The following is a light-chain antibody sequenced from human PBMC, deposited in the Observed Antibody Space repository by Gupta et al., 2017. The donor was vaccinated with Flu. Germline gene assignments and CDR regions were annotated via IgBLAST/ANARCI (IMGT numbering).Light chain of an antibody. Sequence: DIQMTQSPSSLSASVGDRVVITCQSSQNISNYLDWYHQKPGKAPKLLIYDASNLETGVPSRFSGSGSGTDFTLKISRLQPEDVATYYCKQDENNPLTFGGGTKVEIK. CDR1: QNISNY. CDR2: DAS. CDR3: KQDENNPLT. J-gene: IGKJ4*01. V-gene: IGKV1-33*01.